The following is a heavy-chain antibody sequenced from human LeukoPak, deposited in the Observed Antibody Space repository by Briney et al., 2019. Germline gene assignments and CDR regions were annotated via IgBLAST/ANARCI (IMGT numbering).Heavy chain of an antibody. CDR3: AKRYCTNGVCYRVYGMDV. Sequence: GGSLRLSCAASGFTFSSYAMSWVRQAPGKGLEWVSAISGSGGSTYYADSVKGRFTISRDSSKNTLYLQMNSLRAEDTAVYYCAKRYCTNGVCYRVYGMDVWGQGTTVTVSS. J-gene: IGHJ6*02. CDR1: GFTFSSYA. D-gene: IGHD2-8*01. V-gene: IGHV3-23*01. CDR2: ISGSGGST.